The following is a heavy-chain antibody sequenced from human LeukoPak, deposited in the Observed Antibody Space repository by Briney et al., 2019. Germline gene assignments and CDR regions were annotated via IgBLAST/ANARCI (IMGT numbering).Heavy chain of an antibody. V-gene: IGHV7-4-1*02. CDR3: AREVWDSPDY. J-gene: IGHJ4*02. CDR2: INTNTGNA. Sequence: ASVKVSCKASGYTFTSYGISWVRQAPGQGLEWMGWINTNTGNATYAQGFTGRFVFSLDTSVSTADLQISSLKAEDTAVYYCAREVWDSPDYWGQGTLVTVSS. CDR1: GYTFTSYG. D-gene: IGHD3-16*01.